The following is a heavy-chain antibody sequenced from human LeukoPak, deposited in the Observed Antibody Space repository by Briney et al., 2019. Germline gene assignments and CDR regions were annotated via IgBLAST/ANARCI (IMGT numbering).Heavy chain of an antibody. Sequence: AASVTVSCKASGYTFIDYYINWVRQAPGQGLEWMGWISPNSGGTNYAQKFQGRVTMTRDTSITATYMELSRLTSDDSAVYFCATEASGLNWFDPWGQGTLVTVSS. CDR1: GYTFIDYY. V-gene: IGHV1-2*02. J-gene: IGHJ5*02. D-gene: IGHD3-3*01. CDR3: ATEASGLNWFDP. CDR2: ISPNSGGT.